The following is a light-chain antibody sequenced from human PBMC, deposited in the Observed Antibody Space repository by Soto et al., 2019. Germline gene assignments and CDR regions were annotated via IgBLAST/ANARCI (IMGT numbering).Light chain of an antibody. Sequence: QSVLTQPASVSGSPGQSITISCTGTSSDVGGYNYVSWYQLHPGKAPKLMIHEVSERPSGVSNRFSGSKSGNTASLTVSGLQAEDEADYYCASYGSGATDVFGGGTKVTVL. V-gene: IGLV2-14*01. CDR2: EVS. CDR1: SSDVGGYNY. CDR3: ASYGSGATDV. J-gene: IGLJ1*01.